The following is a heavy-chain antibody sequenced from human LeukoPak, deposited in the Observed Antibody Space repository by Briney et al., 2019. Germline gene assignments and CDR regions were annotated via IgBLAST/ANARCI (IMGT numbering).Heavy chain of an antibody. V-gene: IGHV3-53*01. CDR2: IFTGGTT. CDR3: ARGYSSSWYD. J-gene: IGHJ1*01. D-gene: IGHD6-13*01. Sequence: GGSLRLSCAASGFCVSSNYVSWVRQVPGKGLELVSVIFTGGTTYYADSVRDRFTISRDNSKNTLFLQMNSLRAEDTAMYYCARGYSSSWYDWGQGTLVTVSS. CDR1: GFCVSSNY.